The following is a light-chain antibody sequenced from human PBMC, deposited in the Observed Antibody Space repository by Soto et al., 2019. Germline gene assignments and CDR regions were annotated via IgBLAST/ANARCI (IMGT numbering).Light chain of an antibody. CDR3: QQYGGSPRT. J-gene: IGKJ1*01. CDR2: VAS. Sequence: EIVLTQSPGTLSLSPGERATLSCRASQSVSSSYFAWYQQKRDQAPRLLIYVASSRATGVPDRFSGSGSGTDFTLTISRLEPEDFAVYYCQQYGGSPRTFGQGTKVEIK. V-gene: IGKV3-20*01. CDR1: QSVSSSY.